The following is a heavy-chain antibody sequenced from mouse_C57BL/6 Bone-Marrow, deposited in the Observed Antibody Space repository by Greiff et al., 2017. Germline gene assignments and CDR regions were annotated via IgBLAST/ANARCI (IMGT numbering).Heavy chain of an antibody. Sequence: VQLQQPGAELVKPGASVKLSCKASGYTFTSYWMHWVKQRPGQGLEWIGMIHPNSGSTNYNEKFKSKATLTVDKSSSTAYMQLSSLTSEDSAVYYCARTPGLRQGYFDYWGQGTTLTVSS. D-gene: IGHD2-4*01. CDR3: ARTPGLRQGYFDY. V-gene: IGHV1-64*01. CDR1: GYTFTSYW. CDR2: IHPNSGST. J-gene: IGHJ2*01.